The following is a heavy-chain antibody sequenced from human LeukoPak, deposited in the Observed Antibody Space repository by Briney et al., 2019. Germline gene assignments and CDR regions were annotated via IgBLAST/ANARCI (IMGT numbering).Heavy chain of an antibody. D-gene: IGHD3-10*01. CDR1: GFTFSYYY. CDR2: ISSSSSYI. CDR3: ARDGPNYGSGSYYFDY. V-gene: IGHV3-21*01. J-gene: IGHJ4*02. Sequence: GGSLRLSCAASGFTFSYYYMSGVRQAPGKGLEWVSSISSSSSYIYYADSVKGRFTISRDNAKNSLYLQMNSLRAEDTAVYYCARDGPNYGSGSYYFDYWGQGTLVTVSS.